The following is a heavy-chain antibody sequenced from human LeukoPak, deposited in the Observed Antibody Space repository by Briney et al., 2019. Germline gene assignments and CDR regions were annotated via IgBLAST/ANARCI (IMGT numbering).Heavy chain of an antibody. Sequence: ASVKVSCKASGYTFTSYYMHWVRQAPGQGLEWMGITNPSGGSTSYAQKFQGRVTMTRDMSTSTVYMELSSLRSEDTAVYYCARSGSSWYFDYWGQGTLVTVSS. CDR1: GYTFTSYY. CDR2: TNPSGGST. CDR3: ARSGSSWYFDY. D-gene: IGHD6-13*01. J-gene: IGHJ4*02. V-gene: IGHV1-46*01.